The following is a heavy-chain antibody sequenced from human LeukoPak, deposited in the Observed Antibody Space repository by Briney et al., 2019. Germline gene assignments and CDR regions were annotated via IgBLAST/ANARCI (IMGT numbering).Heavy chain of an antibody. CDR2: IYPRDGST. D-gene: IGHD3-3*01. CDR3: ARTQYYDFWSGLYYFDY. CDR1: GYTFTSNY. J-gene: IGHJ4*02. Sequence: ASVKVSCKASGYTFTSNYIHWVRQAPGQGLEWMGMIYPRDGSTNYAQKFQGRVTITADESTSTAYMELSSLRSEDTAVYYCARTQYYDFWSGLYYFDYWGQGTLVTVSS. V-gene: IGHV1-46*01.